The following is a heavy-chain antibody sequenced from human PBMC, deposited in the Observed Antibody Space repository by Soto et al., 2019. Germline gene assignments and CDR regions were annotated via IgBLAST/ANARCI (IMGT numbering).Heavy chain of an antibody. Sequence: ASVKVSCKASGYTFTSYGTSWVRQAPGQGLEWMGWISAYNGNTNYAQKLQGRVTMTTDTSTSTAYMELRSLRSDDTAVYYCARDSSGWNWFDPWGQGTLVTVSS. CDR1: GYTFTSYG. V-gene: IGHV1-18*01. CDR3: ARDSSGWNWFDP. J-gene: IGHJ5*02. D-gene: IGHD6-19*01. CDR2: ISAYNGNT.